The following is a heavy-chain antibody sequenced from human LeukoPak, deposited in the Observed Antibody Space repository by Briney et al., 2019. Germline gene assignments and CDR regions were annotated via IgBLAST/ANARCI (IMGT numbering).Heavy chain of an antibody. CDR1: GFTFSSYS. Sequence: GGSLRLSCAASGFTFSSYSMNWVRQAPGKGLEWVSSISSSSSYIYYADSVKGRFTISRDNAKNSLYLQMNSLRAEDTAVYYCARDQGRYWYFDLWGRGTLVTVSS. V-gene: IGHV3-21*01. CDR2: ISSSSSYI. CDR3: ARDQGRYWYFDL. J-gene: IGHJ2*01.